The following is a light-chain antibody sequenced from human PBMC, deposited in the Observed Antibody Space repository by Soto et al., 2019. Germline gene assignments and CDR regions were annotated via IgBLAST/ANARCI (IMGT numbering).Light chain of an antibody. CDR1: SSNIGARYH. CDR2: GDS. CDR3: QSSDSRLSGSDV. J-gene: IGLJ1*01. V-gene: IGLV1-40*01. Sequence: QSVLTQPPSVSGAPGQRVTISCTGSSSNIGARYHVHWYQQLPGAAPKLLIFGDSNRPSGVPDRFSGSKSGTSASLAITGLQADDEADYYCQSSDSRLSGSDVFGTGTQVTVL.